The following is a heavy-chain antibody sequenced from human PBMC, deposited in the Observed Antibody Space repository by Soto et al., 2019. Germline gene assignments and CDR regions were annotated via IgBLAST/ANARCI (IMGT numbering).Heavy chain of an antibody. CDR2: IYYSGST. CDR1: GGSISSSSYY. Sequence: SETLSLTCTVSGGSISSSSYYWGWIRQPPGKGLEWIGSIYYSGSTYYNPFLKSRVTISVDTSKNQFSLKLSSVTAADTAVYYCARRGYTARGLADVWGQGTTVTVSS. J-gene: IGHJ6*02. V-gene: IGHV4-39*01. D-gene: IGHD5-18*01. CDR3: ARRGYTARGLADV.